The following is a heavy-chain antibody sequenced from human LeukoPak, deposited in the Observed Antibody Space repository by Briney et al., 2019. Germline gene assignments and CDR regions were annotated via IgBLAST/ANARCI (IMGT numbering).Heavy chain of an antibody. CDR1: GFTFDDFA. V-gene: IGHV3-43D*04. J-gene: IGHJ4*02. D-gene: IGHD1-1*01. CDR3: AKDKGYIATTGILYDH. CDR2: VSWEGGTT. Sequence: PGVSVRLFCAAWGFTFDDFAMQCVRHAPGGGLVWGSHVSWEGGTTFYADSVKGRFTVARDNSINSLYLQMNNLRVEDTAFDYGAKDKGYIATTGILYDHWGTGTLVTVSS.